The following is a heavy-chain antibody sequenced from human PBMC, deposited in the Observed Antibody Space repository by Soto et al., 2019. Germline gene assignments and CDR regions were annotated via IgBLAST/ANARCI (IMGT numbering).Heavy chain of an antibody. J-gene: IGHJ4*02. CDR3: ERRYGEPSSSTGFEY. V-gene: IGHV1-18*01. CDR2: INTYSGKT. Sequence: GPGVKKPGASVKVSCKASGYTFGIYSITWVRQAPGQGLEWLGGINTYSGKTYYAQKVQGRVTLTTDTSTSTAYMDMRSLRSDDTAVYYCERRYGEPSSSTGFEYWGQGTLVSVSS. CDR1: GYTFGIYS. D-gene: IGHD5-12*01.